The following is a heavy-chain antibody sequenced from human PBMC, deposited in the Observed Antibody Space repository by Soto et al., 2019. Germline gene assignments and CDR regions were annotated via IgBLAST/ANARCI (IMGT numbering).Heavy chain of an antibody. V-gene: IGHV3-23*01. J-gene: IGHJ4*02. CDR2: ISGSGVRL. CDR1: GFTFSNYA. Sequence: EVQLLDSGGGLVQPGGSLRLSCAASGFTFSNYAMTWVRQGPGKWLEWVSGISGSGVRLYYAASVKGRFTISRDNSKSTLYLQMTSLRAEDTALYYCPKVYFVLTSEQLYSFAYRGQGALVTVSS. CDR3: PKVYFVLTSEQLYSFAY. D-gene: IGHD6-13*01.